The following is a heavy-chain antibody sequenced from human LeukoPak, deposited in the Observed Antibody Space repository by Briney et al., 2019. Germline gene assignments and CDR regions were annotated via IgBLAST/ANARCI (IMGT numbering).Heavy chain of an antibody. J-gene: IGHJ4*02. CDR1: GFTFSTHW. CDR3: AVGGRDYCTKGVCYGY. Sequence: GGSLRLSCAASGFTFSTHWMSWVRQAPGRGLEWVANINHDGSDKYYVDSVRGRFTISRDNAKNSLYLQMNSLKTEDTAVYYCAVGGRDYCTKGVCYGYWGQGTLVTVSS. CDR2: INHDGSDK. D-gene: IGHD2-8*01. V-gene: IGHV3-7*05.